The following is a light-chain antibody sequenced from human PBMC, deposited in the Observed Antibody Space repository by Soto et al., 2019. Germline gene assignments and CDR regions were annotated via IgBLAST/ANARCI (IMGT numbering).Light chain of an antibody. Sequence: EIVMTQSPATLSVSPGERATLSCRASQSVSSNLAWYQQKPGQAPRLLIYGASTRATGIPARFSGSGSGTEFTLTLSSLQSEDFAVYYCQQHNNWPLWTFGQGTKVEIK. J-gene: IGKJ1*01. CDR1: QSVSSN. CDR2: GAS. V-gene: IGKV3-15*01. CDR3: QQHNNWPLWT.